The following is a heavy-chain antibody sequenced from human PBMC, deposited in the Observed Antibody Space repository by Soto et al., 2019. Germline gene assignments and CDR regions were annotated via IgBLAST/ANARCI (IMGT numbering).Heavy chain of an antibody. CDR3: ARDVRVYGDYGTNWFDS. CDR1: GFTFTTYW. V-gene: IGHV3-7*03. J-gene: IGHJ5*01. Sequence: PGGSLRLSCATSGFTFTTYWMTWVRQAPGKGLEWVAYIKQDGSEKYYVDSVKGRFTISRDNARNSLFLQMSSLRAEDTAVYYCARDVRVYGDYGTNWFDSWGQGTLVTVSS. D-gene: IGHD4-17*01. CDR2: IKQDGSEK.